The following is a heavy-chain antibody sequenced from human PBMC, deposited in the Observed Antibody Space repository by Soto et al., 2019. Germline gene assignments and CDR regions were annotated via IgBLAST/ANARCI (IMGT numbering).Heavy chain of an antibody. Sequence: QVQVLQSGAEVKKPGASVKVSCRSSGYTFITYGISWVRQAPGQSLEWLGWISPYNGDTKYAQKLQGRVTLTTDTSTRTGYMELGSLTSDDTAVYYCATTRSYDSYRPYDYWGQGTLVTVSS. CDR1: GYTFITYG. CDR2: ISPYNGDT. J-gene: IGHJ4*02. V-gene: IGHV1-18*04. CDR3: ATTRSYDSYRPYDY. D-gene: IGHD3-16*01.